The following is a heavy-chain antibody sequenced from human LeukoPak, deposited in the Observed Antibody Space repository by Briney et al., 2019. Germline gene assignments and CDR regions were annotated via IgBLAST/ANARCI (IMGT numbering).Heavy chain of an antibody. CDR2: ISYDGSNK. CDR3: AKDDGSRSSHYYYGMDV. J-gene: IGHJ6*04. CDR1: GFTFSSYG. Sequence: GGSLRLSCAASGFTFSSYGMHWVRQAPGKGLEWLAVISYDGSNKYYADSVKGRFTISRDNSKNTLYLQMNSLRAEDTAVYYCAKDDGSRSSHYYYGMDVWGKGTTVIVSS. V-gene: IGHV3-30*18. D-gene: IGHD3-10*01.